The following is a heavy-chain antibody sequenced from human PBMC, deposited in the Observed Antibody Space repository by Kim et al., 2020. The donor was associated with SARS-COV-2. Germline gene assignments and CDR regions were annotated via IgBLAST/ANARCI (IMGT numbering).Heavy chain of an antibody. CDR1: GGSFSGYY. V-gene: IGHV4-34*01. Sequence: SETLSLTCAVYGGSFSGYYWSWIRQPPGKGLEWIGEINHSGSTNYNPSLKSRVTISVDTSKNQFSLKLSSVTAADTAVYYCARGLAKRTYYYDSSGYYYFDYWGQGTLVTVSS. CDR2: INHSGST. J-gene: IGHJ4*02. CDR3: ARGLAKRTYYYDSSGYYYFDY. D-gene: IGHD3-22*01.